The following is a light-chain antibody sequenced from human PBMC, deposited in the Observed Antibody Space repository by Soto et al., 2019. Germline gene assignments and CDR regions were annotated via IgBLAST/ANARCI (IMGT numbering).Light chain of an antibody. CDR2: EVS. V-gene: IGLV2-14*03. CDR3: SSYTSSSTWL. J-gene: IGLJ3*02. Sequence: QSALTQPASESGSPGQSITISCTGTSSDVGAYNYVSWYQQHPGKAPKLMIYEVSNRPSGVSNRFSGSKSANPASLTISGLQAGDEADYYCSSYTSSSTWLFGGGTKLTVL. CDR1: SSDVGAYNY.